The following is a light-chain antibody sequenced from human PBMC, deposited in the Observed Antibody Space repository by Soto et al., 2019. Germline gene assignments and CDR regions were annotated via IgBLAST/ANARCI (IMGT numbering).Light chain of an antibody. V-gene: IGLV6-57*01. CDR2: EDN. J-gene: IGLJ2*01. CDR1: SGSIASNY. CDR3: QSYDCSNVV. Sequence: NFMLTQPHSVSASPGKTVTISCTRSSGSIASNYVQWYQQRPGSSPTTVIYEDNQRPSGVPDRFSGSIDSSSNSASLTISGLKTEDEADYYRQSYDCSNVVFGGGTKDTVL.